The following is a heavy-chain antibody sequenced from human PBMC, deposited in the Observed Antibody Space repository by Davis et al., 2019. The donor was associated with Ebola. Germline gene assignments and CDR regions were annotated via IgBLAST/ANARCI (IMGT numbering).Heavy chain of an antibody. CDR1: GYSFTNYW. Sequence: KVSCKASGYSFTNYWIAWVRQMPGKGLEWMGIMYSGDTDTRYSPSFEGHVTISADRSISTAYLQWSSLKASDTAMYYCARPLNPRAADAFDIWGQGTMVTVSS. CDR2: MYSGDTDT. J-gene: IGHJ3*02. CDR3: ARPLNPRAADAFDI. V-gene: IGHV5-51*01.